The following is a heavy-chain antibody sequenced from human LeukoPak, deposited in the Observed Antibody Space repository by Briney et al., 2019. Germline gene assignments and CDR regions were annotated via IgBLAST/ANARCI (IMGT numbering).Heavy chain of an antibody. CDR1: GYSFTSYW. J-gene: IGHJ3*02. D-gene: IGHD2-2*01. CDR2: IYPGDSDT. Sequence: GESLKISCKGSGYSFTSYWIGWVRQVPGKGLEWMGIIYPGDSDTRYSPSFQGQVTISADKSISTAYLQWSSLKASDTAMYYCARTCTAYHDAFDIWGQGTMVTVSS. V-gene: IGHV5-51*01. CDR3: ARTCTAYHDAFDI.